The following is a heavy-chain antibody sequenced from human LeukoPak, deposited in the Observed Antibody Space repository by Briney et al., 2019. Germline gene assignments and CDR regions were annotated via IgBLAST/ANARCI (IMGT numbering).Heavy chain of an antibody. D-gene: IGHD5-18*01. CDR2: INQSGST. CDR3: ARAYRAHQTFHSYHYFDY. CDR1: GGSSSNYY. Sequence: PSETLSLTCAVYGGSSSNYYWNWIRQSPGKGLEWIGEINQSGSTKYNPSIKSRVTISGDTSKNQFSLRLNSVTAADTAVYFCARAYRAHQTFHSYHYFDYWGQGTLVTVSS. V-gene: IGHV4-34*01. J-gene: IGHJ4*02.